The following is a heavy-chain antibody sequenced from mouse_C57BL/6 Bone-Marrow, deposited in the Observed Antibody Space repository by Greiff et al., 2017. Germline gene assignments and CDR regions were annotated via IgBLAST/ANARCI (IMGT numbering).Heavy chain of an antibody. D-gene: IGHD1-1*01. CDR2: IYPRSGNT. CDR1: GYTFTSYG. Sequence: VQVVASGAELARPGASVKLSCKASGYTFTSYGISWVKQRTGQGLEWIGEIYPRSGNTYYNEKFKGKATLTADKSSSTAYMELRSLTSEDSAVYFCARVPIYYYGSAWFAYWGQGTLVTVSA. J-gene: IGHJ3*01. CDR3: ARVPIYYYGSAWFAY. V-gene: IGHV1-81*01.